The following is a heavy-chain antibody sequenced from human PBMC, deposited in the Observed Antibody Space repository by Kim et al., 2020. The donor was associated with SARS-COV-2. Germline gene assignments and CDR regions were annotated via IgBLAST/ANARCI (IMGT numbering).Heavy chain of an antibody. J-gene: IGHJ4*02. CDR1: GGSISSYY. CDR3: ARDQMGGYDG. CDR2: IYYSGST. D-gene: IGHD5-12*01. V-gene: IGHV4-59*01. Sequence: SETLSLTCTVSGGSISSYYWSWIRQPPGKGLEWIGYIYYSGSTNYNPSLKSRVTISVDTSKNQFSLKLSSVTAADTAVYYCARDQMGGYDGWGQGTLVTVSS.